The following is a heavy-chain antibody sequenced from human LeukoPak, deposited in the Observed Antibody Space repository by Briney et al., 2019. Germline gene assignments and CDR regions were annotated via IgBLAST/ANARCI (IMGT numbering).Heavy chain of an antibody. Sequence: ASVKVSCKASGYTFTGYYVHWVRQAPGQGLEWMGWINPNSGGTNYAQKFQGRVTMTRDTSISTAYMELSRLRSDDTAVYYCARAPPIWDYMDVWGKGTTVTVSS. CDR1: GYTFTGYY. V-gene: IGHV1-2*02. D-gene: IGHD3-9*01. J-gene: IGHJ6*03. CDR2: INPNSGGT. CDR3: ARAPPIWDYMDV.